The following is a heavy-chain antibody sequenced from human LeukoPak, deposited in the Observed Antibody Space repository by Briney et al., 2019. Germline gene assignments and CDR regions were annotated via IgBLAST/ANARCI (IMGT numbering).Heavy chain of an antibody. V-gene: IGHV3-74*01. CDR2: LAGDGSGT. Sequence: GGALRLSCAASGFTFNEYPMHGVREAPGKGLVWGSRLAGDGSGTNYADSVRGRFTISRDNVKNTLYLQMSTLTAEDTAVYFCARHGFTGPVTAYLDYWGQGTLVTVSS. CDR3: ARHGFTGPVTAYLDY. J-gene: IGHJ4*01. CDR1: GFTFNEYP. D-gene: IGHD2-8*02.